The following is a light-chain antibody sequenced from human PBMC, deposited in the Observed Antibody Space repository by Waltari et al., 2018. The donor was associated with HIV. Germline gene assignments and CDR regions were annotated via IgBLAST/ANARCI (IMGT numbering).Light chain of an antibody. CDR3: STWDYSLSAYV. CDR1: SNTIGSYA. CDR2: GDS. Sequence: QSALTQEASVSGTVGQKVTLSCTGTSNTIGSYAWGWYQQISHGAPKAVMFGDSLPSGIPDRFSGSKSGTTASLVISGLQPEDEADYYCSTWDYSLSAYVFGAGTKVTVL. V-gene: IGLV1-36*01. J-gene: IGLJ1*01.